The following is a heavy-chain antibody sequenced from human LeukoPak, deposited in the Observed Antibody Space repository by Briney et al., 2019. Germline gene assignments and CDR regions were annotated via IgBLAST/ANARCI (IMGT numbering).Heavy chain of an antibody. V-gene: IGHV3-23*01. CDR3: AKVTSGWYRGGFDY. J-gene: IGHJ4*02. CDR1: GFTFSSYA. D-gene: IGHD6-19*01. CDR2: ISGSGGST. Sequence: QPGGSLRLSCAASGFTFSSYAMSWVRQAPGKGLEWVSAISGSGGSTYYADSVKGRFTISRDNSKNTLYLQMNSLRAEDTAVYHCAKVTSGWYRGGFDYWGQGTLVTVSS.